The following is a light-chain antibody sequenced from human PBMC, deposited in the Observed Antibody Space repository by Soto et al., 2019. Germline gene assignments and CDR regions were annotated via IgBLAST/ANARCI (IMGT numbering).Light chain of an antibody. CDR1: NNDVGAYPY. V-gene: IGLV2-14*01. Sequence: QSALTQPASVSGSPGQGVTISCTGTNNDVGAYPYVSWYQQHPGTAPKLIIYEVTNRPSGISDRFSGSKSGNTASLTISGLQAEDESDYYCSSFATSGTTVIFGGGTQLTVL. J-gene: IGLJ2*01. CDR3: SSFATSGTTVI. CDR2: EVT.